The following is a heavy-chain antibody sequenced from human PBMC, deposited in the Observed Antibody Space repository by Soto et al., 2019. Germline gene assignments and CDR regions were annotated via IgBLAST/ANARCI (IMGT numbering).Heavy chain of an antibody. CDR1: GYSFTSYW. J-gene: IGHJ6*02. CDR2: IYPGDSDT. Sequence: GESLNISCKGSGYSFTSYWIGWVRQMPGKGLEWMGIIYPGDSDTRYSPSFQGQVTISADKSISTAYLQWSSLKASDTAMYYCARHRTADFDWYNHHLRYYYGMDVWGQGTTVTVS. V-gene: IGHV5-51*01. D-gene: IGHD3-9*01. CDR3: ARHRTADFDWYNHHLRYYYGMDV.